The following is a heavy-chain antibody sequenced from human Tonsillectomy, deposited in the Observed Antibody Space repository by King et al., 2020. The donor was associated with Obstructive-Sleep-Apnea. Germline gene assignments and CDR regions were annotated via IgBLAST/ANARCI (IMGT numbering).Heavy chain of an antibody. CDR1: GFSFSNYA. Sequence: VQLVESGGGLVQPGGSLRLSGVASGFSFSNYAMNWVRQAPGKGLECVSVITGSGRSTYYADSVKGRFTISRDNSKNTLYLQMNSLRAEDTAVYYCATRRVDYYGMDAWGQGTTVIVSS. CDR3: ATRRVDYYGMDA. CDR2: ITGSGRST. J-gene: IGHJ6*02. V-gene: IGHV3-23*04.